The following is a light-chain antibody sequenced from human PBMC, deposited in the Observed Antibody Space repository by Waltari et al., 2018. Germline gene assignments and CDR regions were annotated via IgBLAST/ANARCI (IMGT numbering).Light chain of an antibody. CDR2: GAS. CDR3: HQYDGSVVT. Sequence: ELVLTQSPGTLSVSPGESVTVSCRASQTITGSWLTWYHQKPGQAPRLLIYGASNRAPGIPDRFSGSGSGTDFTLTISRLEPEDSAVYYCHQYDGSVVTFGGGTKVEIK. J-gene: IGKJ4*01. V-gene: IGKV3-20*01. CDR1: QTITGSW.